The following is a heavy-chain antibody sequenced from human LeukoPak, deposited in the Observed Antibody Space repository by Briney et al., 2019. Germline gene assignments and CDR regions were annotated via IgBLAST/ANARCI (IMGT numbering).Heavy chain of an antibody. CDR2: ITSSGRYI. J-gene: IGHJ5*02. D-gene: IGHD1-7*01. Sequence: GGSLRLSCAASGFTFSSYSMNWVRQAPGKGLEWVSSITSSGRYIYYADSVKGRFTISRDNAKNSLYLQMNGLRAEDTAAYYCARGATDTTRWFDPWGQGTLVTVSS. CDR1: GFTFSSYS. V-gene: IGHV3-21*01. CDR3: ARGATDTTRWFDP.